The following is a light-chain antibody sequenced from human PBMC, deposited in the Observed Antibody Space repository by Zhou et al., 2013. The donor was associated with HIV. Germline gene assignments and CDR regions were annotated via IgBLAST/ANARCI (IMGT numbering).Light chain of an antibody. CDR3: LQATQSPYS. CDR1: QSLEHTDGTTY. CDR2: KVS. V-gene: IGKV2-24*01. J-gene: IGKJ2*03. Sequence: IVVTQSPLSSPVALGQPASISCRSSQSLEHTDGTTYLSWLHQRPGQPPRLLIYKVSQRFSGVPXRITGSGTGTDFTLKISSVEPEDAGIYYCLQATQSPYSFGQGTKLEIK.